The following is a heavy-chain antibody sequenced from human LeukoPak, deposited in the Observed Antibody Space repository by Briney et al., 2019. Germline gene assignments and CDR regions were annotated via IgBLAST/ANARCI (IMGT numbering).Heavy chain of an antibody. V-gene: IGHV4-61*02. CDR1: GGSISSGSYY. Sequence: TSQTLSLTCTVSGGSISSGSYYWSWIRQPAGKGLEWIGRIYTSGSTNYNPSLKSRVTISVDTSKNQFSLKLSSVTAADTAVYYCARYACSSTSCYATYNWFDPWGQGTLVTVSS. D-gene: IGHD2-2*01. CDR3: ARYACSSTSCYATYNWFDP. CDR2: IYTSGST. J-gene: IGHJ5*02.